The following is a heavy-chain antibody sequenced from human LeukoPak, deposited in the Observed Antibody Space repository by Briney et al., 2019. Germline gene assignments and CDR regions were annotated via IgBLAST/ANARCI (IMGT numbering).Heavy chain of an antibody. CDR2: NVVGSGNT. J-gene: IGHJ4*02. D-gene: IGHD1-26*01. CDR1: GFTFTSSA. Sequence: SVKVSCKASGFTFTSSAVQWVRQARGQRLEWIGWNVVGSGNTNYAQKFQERVTITRDMSTSTAYMELSSLRSEDTAVYYCAADTTREWELGVYFVYWGQGTLVTVSS. CDR3: AADTTREWELGVYFVY. V-gene: IGHV1-58*01.